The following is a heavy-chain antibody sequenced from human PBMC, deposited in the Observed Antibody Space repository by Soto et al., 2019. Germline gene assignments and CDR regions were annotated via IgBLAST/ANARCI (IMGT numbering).Heavy chain of an antibody. CDR1: GFTFSNFG. CDR2: ISGSGGST. CDR3: AKMEGPTAYYYAMDV. D-gene: IGHD1-1*01. V-gene: IGHV3-23*01. Sequence: EVQVLESGGGLVQPGGSLRLSCRASGFTFSNFGMSWVRQAPGKGLEWVSGISGSGGSTYYADSVKGRFTISRDNSKNTLFLQMNSLRVEDTAVYYCAKMEGPTAYYYAMDVWGQGTTVTVSS. J-gene: IGHJ6*02.